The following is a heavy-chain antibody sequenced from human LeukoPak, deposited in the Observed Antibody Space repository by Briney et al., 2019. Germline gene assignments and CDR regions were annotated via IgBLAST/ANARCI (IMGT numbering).Heavy chain of an antibody. V-gene: IGHV3-53*01. CDR2: IYSGGSP. D-gene: IGHD1-26*01. CDR1: GFTVSSNS. J-gene: IGHJ4*02. Sequence: PGGSLRLSCAASGFTVSSNSMSWVRQAPGKGLEWVSVIYSGGSPYYADSVKGRFTISRDNSKNTLYLQMNSLRAEDTAVYYCAYSSGSYQFDYWGQGTLVTVSS. CDR3: AYSSGSYQFDY.